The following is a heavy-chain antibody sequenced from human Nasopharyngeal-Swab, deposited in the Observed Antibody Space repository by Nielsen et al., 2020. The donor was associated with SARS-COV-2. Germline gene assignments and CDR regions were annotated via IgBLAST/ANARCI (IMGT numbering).Heavy chain of an antibody. CDR2: ISWNSGAI. D-gene: IGHD3-22*01. Sequence: SLKISCAASGFTFDDYAMHWVRQAPGKGLEWVACISWNSGAIVDADSVKGRFTISRDNAKNYLYLQMNSLRTEDTALYYCVKDKKVYSSYYYAIDVWGQGTTVTVSS. CDR3: VKDKKVYSSYYYAIDV. CDR1: GFTFDDYA. J-gene: IGHJ6*02. V-gene: IGHV3-9*01.